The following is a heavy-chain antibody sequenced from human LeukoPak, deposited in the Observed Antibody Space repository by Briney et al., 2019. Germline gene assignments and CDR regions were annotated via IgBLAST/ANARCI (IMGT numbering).Heavy chain of an antibody. CDR2: IWYDGSNE. CDR3: ARNWQDYAFDI. V-gene: IGHV3-33*01. Sequence: GRSLRLSCAASGFTFSSYGMHWVRQAPGKGLEWVAIIWYDGSNEYYADSVKGRFTISRDNSKNTLYLQMNSLRAEDTAVYYCARNWQDYAFDIWGQGTMVTVSS. D-gene: IGHD1-1*01. J-gene: IGHJ3*02. CDR1: GFTFSSYG.